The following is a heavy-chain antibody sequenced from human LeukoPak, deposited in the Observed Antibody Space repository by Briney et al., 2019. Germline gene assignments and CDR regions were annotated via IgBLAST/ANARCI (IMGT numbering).Heavy chain of an antibody. J-gene: IGHJ4*02. CDR2: INHSAST. D-gene: IGHD5-18*01. V-gene: IGHV4-34*01. CDR3: ARQSHVDTSMVF. CDR1: GGSFSGYY. Sequence: PSETLSLTCAVYGGSFSGYYWSWIRQPPGKGLEWIGEINHSASTNYNPSLKSRVTISVDTSKNQFSLKLSSVTAADTAVYYCARQSHVDTSMVFWGQGTLVTVSS.